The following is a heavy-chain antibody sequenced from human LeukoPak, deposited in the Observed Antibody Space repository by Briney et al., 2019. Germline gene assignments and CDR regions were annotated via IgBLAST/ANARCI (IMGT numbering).Heavy chain of an antibody. CDR1: GYSFTSYW. Sequence: PGESLKISCKGSGYSFTSYWIGWGRQMAGKGLEWMGIIYPGDSDTRYRPSFQGQVTISADKSISTAYLQWSSLKASDTAMYYCARIGILAAAGTVDYWGQGTLVTVSS. J-gene: IGHJ4*02. V-gene: IGHV5-51*01. CDR2: IYPGDSDT. D-gene: IGHD6-13*01. CDR3: ARIGILAAAGTVDY.